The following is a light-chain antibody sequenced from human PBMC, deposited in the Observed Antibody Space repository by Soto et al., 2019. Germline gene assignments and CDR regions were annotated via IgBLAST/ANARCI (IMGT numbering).Light chain of an antibody. CDR3: QQYGSSLFP. J-gene: IGKJ3*01. Sequence: EIVLTQSPGTLSLSPGERATLSCRASQSVSSSSLAWYQHKPGQAPRLLIYGASSRATGIPDRFSGSGSGTDFTLPISRLEPEDFAVYYCQQYGSSLFPFGPGTKVDIK. V-gene: IGKV3-20*01. CDR1: QSVSSSS. CDR2: GAS.